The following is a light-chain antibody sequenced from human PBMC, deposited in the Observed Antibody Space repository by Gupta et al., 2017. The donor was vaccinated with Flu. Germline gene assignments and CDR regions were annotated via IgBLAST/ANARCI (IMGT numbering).Light chain of an antibody. J-gene: IGLJ2*01. CDR2: RDS. CDR1: KLGDKF. Sequence: SPGQTASITCSGDKLGDKFVCWYQQKAGQSPVLVIYRDSKRPSGIPERFSGSNSGNTATLTISGTQAMDEADYYCQAWDSSTGVFGGGTKLTVL. CDR3: QAWDSSTGV. V-gene: IGLV3-1*01.